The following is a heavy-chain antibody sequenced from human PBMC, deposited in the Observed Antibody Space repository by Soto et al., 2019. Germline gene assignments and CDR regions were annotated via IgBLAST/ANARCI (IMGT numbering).Heavy chain of an antibody. V-gene: IGHV3-21*01. J-gene: IGHJ6*02. CDR2: IRGFSPYT. D-gene: IGHD2-15*01. CDR3: ARDRGYDAHDYYYNAMDV. CDR1: GFTFRTYT. Sequence: GGSLRPSCVASGFTFRTYTMNWVRQAPGKGLEWVSGIRGFSPYTFYAESVKGRFTISRDNAKNSLYLQMNSLGVEDTAVYYCARDRGYDAHDYYYNAMDVWGQGTTVTSP.